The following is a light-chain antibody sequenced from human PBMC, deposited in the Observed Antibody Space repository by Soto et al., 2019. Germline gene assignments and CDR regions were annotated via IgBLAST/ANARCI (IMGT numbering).Light chain of an antibody. Sequence: DIQMTQSPSSLYASVGDRVSITCRASQSIDNSLNWFQQKPGKAPNLLIYGASSLQSGVPSRFSGSGSGTEFTLTISSLQPDDFATYYCQQYNSYSRTFGQGTKVDI. CDR2: GAS. J-gene: IGKJ1*01. CDR3: QQYNSYSRT. V-gene: IGKV1-16*01. CDR1: QSIDNS.